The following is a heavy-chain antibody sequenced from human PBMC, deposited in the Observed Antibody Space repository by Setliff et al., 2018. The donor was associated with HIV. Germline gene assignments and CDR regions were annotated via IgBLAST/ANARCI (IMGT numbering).Heavy chain of an antibody. CDR2: INDSGDT. D-gene: IGHD3-3*01. CDR3: ARGGLRQWNGF. CDR1: GASTSNDY. Sequence: PSETLSLTCTVSGASTSNDYWNWIRQSPGKGLEWIGEINDSGDTNYNPSLKSRVTISVVTSKNQFSLRLTSVTAADTGVYYCARGGLRQWNGFWGQGTLVTVSS. V-gene: IGHV4-34*01. J-gene: IGHJ4*02.